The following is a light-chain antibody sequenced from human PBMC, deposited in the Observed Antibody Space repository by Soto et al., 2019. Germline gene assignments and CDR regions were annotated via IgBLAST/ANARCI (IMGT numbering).Light chain of an antibody. CDR3: QQYNAN. CDR1: HNINNW. V-gene: IGKV1-5*01. J-gene: IGKJ4*01. CDR2: DIS. Sequence: DIQMTQAPSNLSASVGDRVTITCRASHNINNWLVWYQQKPGKAPKVLIYDISTLGRGVPSRFSGSGSGTEFTLTISGLQTDDFATYYCQQYNANFGGGTKVEI.